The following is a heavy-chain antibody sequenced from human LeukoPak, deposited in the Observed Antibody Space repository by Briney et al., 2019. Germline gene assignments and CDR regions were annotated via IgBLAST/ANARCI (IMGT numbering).Heavy chain of an antibody. Sequence: GGSLRLSCAASGFTFSSYSMNWVRQAPGKGLEWVAVISYDGSNKYYADSVKGRFTISRDNSKNTLYLQMNSLRAEDTAVYYCARDRSPQYYDILTGYFYDAFDIWGQGTMVTVSS. J-gene: IGHJ3*02. CDR1: GFTFSSYS. CDR2: ISYDGSNK. CDR3: ARDRSPQYYDILTGYFYDAFDI. D-gene: IGHD3-9*01. V-gene: IGHV3-30*03.